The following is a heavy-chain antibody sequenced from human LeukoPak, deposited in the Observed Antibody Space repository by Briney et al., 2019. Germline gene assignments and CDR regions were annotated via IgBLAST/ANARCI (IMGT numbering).Heavy chain of an antibody. CDR2: IYSTGST. V-gene: IGHV4-59*08. Sequence: SETLSLTCTVSGGSISNYYWSWLRQPPGKGLEWIGHIYSTGSTTYSPSLKSRVIMSADTSKNQFSLKVTSVTAADTAGYYCARHRPEGSYPLDSWGQGALVTVSS. CDR1: GGSISNYY. J-gene: IGHJ4*02. CDR3: ARHRPEGSYPLDS.